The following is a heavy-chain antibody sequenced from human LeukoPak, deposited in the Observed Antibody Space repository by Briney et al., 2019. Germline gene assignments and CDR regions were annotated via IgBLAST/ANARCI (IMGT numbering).Heavy chain of an antibody. V-gene: IGHV3-53*01. CDR1: GFSDSSSY. J-gene: IGHJ4*02. CDR3: ARIAAAGPFDY. Sequence: GGSLRLSCAASGFSDSSSYMSWVRQAPGKGLEWVSVIYGGGSGGSTSYADSVKGRFTISRDNSKNTLYLQTNSLRAEDTAVSNCARIAAAGPFDYWGQGTLVTVSS. CDR2: IYGGGSGGST. D-gene: IGHD6-13*01.